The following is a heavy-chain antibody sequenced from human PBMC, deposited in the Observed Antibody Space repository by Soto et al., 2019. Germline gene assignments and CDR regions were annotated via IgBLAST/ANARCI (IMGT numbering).Heavy chain of an antibody. Sequence: PSETLSLTCTVSGGSISSSSYYWGWIRQPPGKGLEWIGSIYYSGSTYYNPSLKSRVTISVDTSKNQFSLKLSSVTAADTAVYYCATLLPHYYDSSGYKHFDYWGQGTLVTVSS. V-gene: IGHV4-39*01. J-gene: IGHJ4*02. CDR2: IYYSGST. CDR3: ATLLPHYYDSSGYKHFDY. CDR1: GGSISSSSYY. D-gene: IGHD3-22*01.